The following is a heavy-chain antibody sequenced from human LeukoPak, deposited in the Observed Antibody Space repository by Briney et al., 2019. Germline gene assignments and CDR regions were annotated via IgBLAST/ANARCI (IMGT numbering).Heavy chain of an antibody. CDR2: ISGSGGSA. V-gene: IGHV3-23*01. CDR3: AKDRFTMIVPGLLQH. D-gene: IGHD3-22*01. J-gene: IGHJ1*01. CDR1: GFTFSSYA. Sequence: AGGSLRLSCAASGFTFSSYAMSWVRQAPGKGLEWVSAISGSGGSAYYADSVKGRFTISRDNSKNTLYLQMNSLRAEDTAVYYCAKDRFTMIVPGLLQHWGQGTLVTVSS.